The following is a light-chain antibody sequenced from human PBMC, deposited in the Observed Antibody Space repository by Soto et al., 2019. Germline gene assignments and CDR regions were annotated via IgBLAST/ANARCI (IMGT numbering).Light chain of an antibody. J-gene: IGLJ1*01. CDR1: SSNIGAGYD. CDR3: QSYDSSLSRYV. Sequence: QSVLTQPPSVSGAPGQRVTISCTGSSSNIGAGYDVHWYQQLPGTAPKLLIYGNSNRPSGVPDRFSGSKSGTSASLAITGLQAEHEADYYCQSYDSSLSRYVFGHGTKLT. V-gene: IGLV1-40*01. CDR2: GNS.